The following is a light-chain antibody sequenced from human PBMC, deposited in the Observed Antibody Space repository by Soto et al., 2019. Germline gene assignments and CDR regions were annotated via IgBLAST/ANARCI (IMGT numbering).Light chain of an antibody. CDR2: GAS. Sequence: PSTHTLSISAEKTASLSCVASQSISSSFLAWYQQKPGQAPRLLIYGASSRATGIPDRFSGTGSETDFTLTISRLEPEDFAVYYCQQYDNSPITFGQGTRLENK. CDR1: QSISSSF. V-gene: IGKV3-20*01. J-gene: IGKJ5*01. CDR3: QQYDNSPIT.